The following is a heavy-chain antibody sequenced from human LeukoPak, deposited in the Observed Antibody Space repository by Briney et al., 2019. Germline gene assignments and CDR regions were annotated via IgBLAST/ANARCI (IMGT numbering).Heavy chain of an antibody. V-gene: IGHV7-4-1*02. D-gene: IGHD6-19*01. J-gene: IGHJ4*02. CDR3: AREDSSGWYDPRYFDY. Sequence: GASVKVSCKASGYTFTSYAMNWVRQAPGQGLEWMGWINTNTGNPTYAQGFTGRFVFSLDTSVSTAYLQISSLKAEDTAVYYCAREDSSGWYDPRYFDYWGQGTLVTVSS. CDR2: INTNTGNP. CDR1: GYTFTSYA.